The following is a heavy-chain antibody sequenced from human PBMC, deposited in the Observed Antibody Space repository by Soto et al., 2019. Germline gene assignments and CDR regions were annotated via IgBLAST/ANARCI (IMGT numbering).Heavy chain of an antibody. CDR2: IYYSGST. Sequence: LSLTCTVSGGSISSGGYYWSWIRQHPGKGLEWIGYIYYSGSTYYNPSLKSRVTISVDTSKNQFSLKLSSVTAADTAVYYCARDPYYYDSSGYQGSYFDYWGQGTLVTVSS. D-gene: IGHD3-22*01. CDR1: GGSISSGGYY. V-gene: IGHV4-31*03. J-gene: IGHJ4*02. CDR3: ARDPYYYDSSGYQGSYFDY.